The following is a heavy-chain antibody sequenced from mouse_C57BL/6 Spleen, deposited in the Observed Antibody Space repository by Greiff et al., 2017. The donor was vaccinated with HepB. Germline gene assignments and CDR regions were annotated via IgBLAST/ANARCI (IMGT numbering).Heavy chain of an antibody. V-gene: IGHV1-82*01. D-gene: IGHD2-10*01. CDR3: ARNLLYFDY. CDR1: GYAFSSSW. CDR2: IYPGDGDT. J-gene: IGHJ2*01. Sequence: QVQLKESGPELVKPGASVKISCKASGYAFSSSWMNWVKQRPGKGLEWIGRIYPGDGDTNYNGKFKGKATLTADKSSSTAYMQLSSLTSEDSAVYFCARNLLYFDYWGQGTTLTVSS.